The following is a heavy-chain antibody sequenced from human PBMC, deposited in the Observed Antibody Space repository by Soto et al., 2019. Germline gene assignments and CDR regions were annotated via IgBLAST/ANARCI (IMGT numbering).Heavy chain of an antibody. CDR3: ARPYSGGPNDPFDV. Sequence: GEYLKISCKGSGYSFTNYWIGWVRQMPGKGLEWMGIIYPGDSHAIYSPSFQGQVTMSADKSISTAYLQWSSLKASATAMYYCARPYSGGPNDPFDVWGQGTMVTVSS. D-gene: IGHD1-26*01. J-gene: IGHJ3*01. CDR1: GYSFTNYW. V-gene: IGHV5-51*01. CDR2: IYPGDSHA.